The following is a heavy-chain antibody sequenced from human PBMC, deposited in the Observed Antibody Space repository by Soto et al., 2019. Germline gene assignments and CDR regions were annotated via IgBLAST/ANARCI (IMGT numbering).Heavy chain of an antibody. CDR1: GASISGSYYY. Sequence: SETLSLTCAVSGASISGSYYYWAWLRQSPGKGPEWIGSVFYTGLTSYNPSLESRVSVSVDTSKSQFSLKLSAVTAADTAVYYCATSQKGYNWNYFDHWGQGALVTVSS. V-gene: IGHV4-39*01. CDR3: ATSQKGYNWNYFDH. J-gene: IGHJ4*02. D-gene: IGHD1-20*01. CDR2: VFYTGLT.